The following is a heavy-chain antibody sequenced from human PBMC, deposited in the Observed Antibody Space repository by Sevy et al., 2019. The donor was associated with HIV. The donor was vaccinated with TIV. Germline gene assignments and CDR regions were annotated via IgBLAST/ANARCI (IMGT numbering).Heavy chain of an antibody. J-gene: IGHJ4*02. CDR2: ISYDGSNK. CDR3: AKAARIAAAGTSYFDY. Sequence: GGSLRLSCAASGFTFSSYGMHWVRQAPGKGLEWVAVISYDGSNKYYADSVKGRFTISRDKSKNTLYLQMNSLRVEDTAVHYCAKAARIAAAGTSYFDYWGQGTLVTVSS. CDR1: GFTFSSYG. D-gene: IGHD6-13*01. V-gene: IGHV3-30*18.